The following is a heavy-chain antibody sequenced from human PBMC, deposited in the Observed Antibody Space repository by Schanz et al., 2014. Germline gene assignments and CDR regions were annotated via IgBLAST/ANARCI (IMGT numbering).Heavy chain of an antibody. V-gene: IGHV3-74*01. CDR1: GFTFSSHW. J-gene: IGHJ5*01. D-gene: IGHD5-18*01. CDR3: AKQHIYRGGSYLIWFDS. Sequence: EVQLVQSGGGLVQPGGSLRLSCAASGFTFSSHWMHWVRQDPGKGLVWVARINSVGSNTDYADSVTGRFTISRDNAKNTLYLQMNTLRAEDTAVYYCAKQHIYRGGSYLIWFDSWGQGTLVTVSS. CDR2: INSVGSNT.